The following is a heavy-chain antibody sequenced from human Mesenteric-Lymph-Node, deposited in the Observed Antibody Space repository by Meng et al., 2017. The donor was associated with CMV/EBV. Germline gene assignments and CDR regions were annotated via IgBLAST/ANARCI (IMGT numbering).Heavy chain of an antibody. D-gene: IGHD2-2*01. V-gene: IGHV3-53*01. CDR2: IYSGGST. CDR1: NY. J-gene: IGHJ2*01. Sequence: NYMSWGRQAPGKGLEWVSVIYSGGSTYYADSVKGRFTISRDNSKNTLYLQMNSLRAEDTAVYYCARVRHPPYCSSTSCYFPGYWYFDLWGRGTLVTVSS. CDR3: ARVRHPPYCSSTSCYFPGYWYFDL.